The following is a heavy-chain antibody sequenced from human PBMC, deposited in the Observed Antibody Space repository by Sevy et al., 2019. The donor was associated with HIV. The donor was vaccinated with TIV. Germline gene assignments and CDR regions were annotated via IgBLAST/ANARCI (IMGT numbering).Heavy chain of an antibody. J-gene: IGHJ4*02. CDR3: APTQNYYDSSGYDY. Sequence: GGSLRLSCAASGFTFSSYAMSWVRQAPGKGLEWVSAISGSGGSTYYADSVKGRFTSARDNSKNTLYLQMNSLRAEDTAVYYCAPTQNYYDSSGYDYWGQGTLVTVSS. CDR1: GFTFSSYA. V-gene: IGHV3-23*01. D-gene: IGHD3-22*01. CDR2: ISGSGGST.